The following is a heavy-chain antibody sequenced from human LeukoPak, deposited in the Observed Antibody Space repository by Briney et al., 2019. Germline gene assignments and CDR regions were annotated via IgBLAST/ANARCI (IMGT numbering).Heavy chain of an antibody. CDR2: VSDTGTT. CDR3: ARGYYEPFQS. V-gene: IGHV4-61*03. CDR1: GVSIRTSTYY. J-gene: IGHJ4*02. Sequence: SGTLSLTCNVSGVSIRTSTYYWNWIRQSPGTGLEWLGCVSDTGTTKYNPSLKSRVTISVDTSKNHFSLILMSVTAADTAVYYCARGYYEPFQSWGQGTLVTVSS. D-gene: IGHD3-16*01.